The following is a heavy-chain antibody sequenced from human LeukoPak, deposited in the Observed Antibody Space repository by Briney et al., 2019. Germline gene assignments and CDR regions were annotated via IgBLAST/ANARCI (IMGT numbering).Heavy chain of an antibody. V-gene: IGHV4-59*01. J-gene: IGHJ3*02. Sequence: ASETLSLTCTVSGGSFTPYYWSWIRQPPGKGLEWIGHIYYTGSTNYNPSLKSRVTISLDTAKNQFSLRLSSMTAADTAVYYCARGFDGPNAFDIWGQGTMVTVSS. CDR3: ARGFDGPNAFDI. D-gene: IGHD5-24*01. CDR1: GGSFTPYY. CDR2: IYYTGST.